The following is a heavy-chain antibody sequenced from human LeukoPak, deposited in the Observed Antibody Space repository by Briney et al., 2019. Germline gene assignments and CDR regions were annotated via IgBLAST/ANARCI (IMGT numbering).Heavy chain of an antibody. CDR1: GYIFTTYS. CDR2: ISPYNGNT. J-gene: IGHJ4*02. V-gene: IGHV1-18*01. CDR3: AIYYYDSSGSRMIPFDY. D-gene: IGHD3-22*01. Sequence: ASVKVSCKTSGYIFTTYSITWVRQAPGQGLQWMGWISPYNGNTNYAQRLQDRVTLTTATSTSTAYMELSSLRSEDTAVYYCAIYYYDSSGSRMIPFDYWGQGTLVTVSS.